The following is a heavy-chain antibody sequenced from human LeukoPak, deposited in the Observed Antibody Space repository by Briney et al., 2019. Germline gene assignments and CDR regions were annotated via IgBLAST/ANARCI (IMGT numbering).Heavy chain of an antibody. D-gene: IGHD3-10*01. CDR3: ARGRMGVRAFDY. V-gene: IGHV4-4*02. Sequence: PSGTLSLTCAVSGGSISSTNWWSWVRQPPGKGLEWIGEIYHSGSTNYNPSLKSRVTISADKSKNQFSLKLTYVTAADTAVYYCARGRMGVRAFDYWGQGTLVTVSS. CDR2: IYHSGST. CDR1: GGSISSTNW. J-gene: IGHJ4*02.